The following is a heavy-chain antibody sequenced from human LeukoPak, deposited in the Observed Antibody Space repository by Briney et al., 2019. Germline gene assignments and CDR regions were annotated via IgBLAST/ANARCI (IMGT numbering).Heavy chain of an antibody. V-gene: IGHV1-18*01. CDR2: ISAYSGNTNGNT. J-gene: IGHJ4*02. CDR1: GYTFTSYG. CDR3: ARGRSDYYYGDFDY. D-gene: IGHD3-22*01. Sequence: GASVKVSCKTSGYTFTSYGISWVRQAPGQGLEWMGWISAYSGNTNGNTKYAQKFQGRVTLTTDTSTSTVYMELRSLRSNDTAVYYCARGRSDYYYGDFDYWGQGTLVTVSS.